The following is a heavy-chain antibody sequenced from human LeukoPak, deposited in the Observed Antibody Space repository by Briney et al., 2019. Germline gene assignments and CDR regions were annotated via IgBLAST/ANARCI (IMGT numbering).Heavy chain of an antibody. D-gene: IGHD3-3*01. J-gene: IGHJ4*02. Sequence: ASVKVSCKASGYTFTNYYMHWVRQAPGQGLEWMGLIHPNDGDTKYTQEFQDRVTMTRDTSTSTVYMELSSLRSEDTAVYYCARDRGENDFWSGTTEIDYWGQGTLVTVSS. CDR3: ARDRGENDFWSGTTEIDY. CDR2: IHPNDGDT. V-gene: IGHV1-46*01. CDR1: GYTFTNYY.